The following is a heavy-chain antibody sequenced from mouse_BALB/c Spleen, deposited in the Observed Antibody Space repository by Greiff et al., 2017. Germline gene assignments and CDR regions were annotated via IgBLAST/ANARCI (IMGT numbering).Heavy chain of an antibody. CDR3: ARGEYGNSWFAY. CDR2: IWTGGGT. CDR1: GFSLTSYD. D-gene: IGHD2-1*01. V-gene: IGHV2-9-2*01. J-gene: IGHJ3*01. Sequence: VMLVESGPGLVAPSQSLSITCTVSGFSLTSYDISWIRQPPGKGLEWLGVIWTGGGTNYNSAFMSRLSISKDNSKSQVFLKMNSLQTDDTAMYYCARGEYGNSWFAYWGQGTLVTVS.